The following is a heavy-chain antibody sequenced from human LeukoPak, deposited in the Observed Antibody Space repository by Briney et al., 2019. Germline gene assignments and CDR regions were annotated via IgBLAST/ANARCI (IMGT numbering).Heavy chain of an antibody. CDR3: ARAATYYYGSGTLPGGVYYFDY. Sequence: SETLSLTCAVYGGSFSGYYWSWIRQPPGKGLEWIGRIYTSGSTNYNPSLKSRVTMSVDTSKNQFSLKLSSVTAADTAVYYCARAATYYYGSGTLPGGVYYFDYWGQGTLVTVSS. D-gene: IGHD3-10*01. J-gene: IGHJ4*02. CDR2: IYTSGST. V-gene: IGHV4-59*10. CDR1: GGSFSGYY.